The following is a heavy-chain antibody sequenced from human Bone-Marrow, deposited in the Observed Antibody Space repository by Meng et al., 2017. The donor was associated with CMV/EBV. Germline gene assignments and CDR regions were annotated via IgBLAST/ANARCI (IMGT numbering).Heavy chain of an antibody. V-gene: IGHV3-66*02. D-gene: IGHD3-3*01. CDR3: ARGGGARDYDFWSGYPYYYYGMDV. CDR1: GFTVSSNY. J-gene: IGHJ6*02. CDR2: IYSGGST. Sequence: GESLKISCAASGFTVSSNYMSWVRQAPGKGLEWVSVIYSGGSTYYADSVKGRFTISRDNSKNTLYLQMNSLRAEDTAVYYCARGGGARDYDFWSGYPYYYYGMDVWGQGTTVTAP.